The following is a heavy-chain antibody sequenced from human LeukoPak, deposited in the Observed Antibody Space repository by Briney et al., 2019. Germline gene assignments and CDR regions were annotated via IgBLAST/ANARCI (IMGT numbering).Heavy chain of an antibody. CDR1: GGSISSYY. CDR3: ARGYSSNWNWFDP. Sequence: SETLSLTCTVSGGSISSYYWSWIRQSPGKGLEQIGYIYYSGSTNYNPSLKSRVTISVDTSKNQFSLRLSSVTAADTAVYYCARGYSSNWNWFDPWGQGTLVTVSS. CDR2: IYYSGST. J-gene: IGHJ5*02. V-gene: IGHV4-59*01. D-gene: IGHD6-13*01.